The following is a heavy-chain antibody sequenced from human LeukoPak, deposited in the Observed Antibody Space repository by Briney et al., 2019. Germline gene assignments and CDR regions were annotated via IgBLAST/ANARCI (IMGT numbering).Heavy chain of an antibody. CDR3: ASKPPFRLVNHGTHYYYYMYV. CDR2: INHSGST. CDR1: GGSFSGYY. D-gene: IGHD3-9*01. J-gene: IGHJ6*03. V-gene: IGHV4-34*01. Sequence: SETLSLTCAVYGGSFSGYYWSWIRHPPGKGLEWIGEINHSGSTNYNPSLRSRVTISVDTSKNQFSLKLRSLTAADTAVYYCASKPPFRLVNHGTHYYYYMYVWGKGTTVTVSS.